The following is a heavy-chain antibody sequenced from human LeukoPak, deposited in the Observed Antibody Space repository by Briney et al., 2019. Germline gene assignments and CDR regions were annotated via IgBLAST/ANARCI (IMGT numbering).Heavy chain of an antibody. D-gene: IGHD5-18*01. CDR3: ARDPTLDNSWIQEPPYYQYYYMDV. Sequence: GGSLRLSCAASGFTVSSNYMSWVRQAPGKGLEWVSVIYSGGSTYYADSVKGRFTISRDKSKNTLYLQMNSLRAEDTAVYFCARDPTLDNSWIQEPPYYQYYYMDVWGKGTTVTVSS. V-gene: IGHV3-66*02. J-gene: IGHJ6*03. CDR2: IYSGGST. CDR1: GFTVSSNY.